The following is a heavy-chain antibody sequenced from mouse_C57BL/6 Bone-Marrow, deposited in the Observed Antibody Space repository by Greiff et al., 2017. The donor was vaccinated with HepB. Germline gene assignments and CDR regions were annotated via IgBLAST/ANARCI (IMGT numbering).Heavy chain of an antibody. J-gene: IGHJ2*01. CDR3: ARMAYYSNSNYFDN. D-gene: IGHD2-5*01. Sequence: QVQLKESGPGLVQPSQSLSITCTVSGFSLTNYGVHWVRQSPGKGLEWLGAIWSGGSPDYNAAFISRLSISKDNSESQVFFKMNSLQAYDTAIYYCARMAYYSNSNYFDNWGQGTTLTVSS. CDR1: GFSLTNYG. V-gene: IGHV2-2*01. CDR2: IWSGGSP.